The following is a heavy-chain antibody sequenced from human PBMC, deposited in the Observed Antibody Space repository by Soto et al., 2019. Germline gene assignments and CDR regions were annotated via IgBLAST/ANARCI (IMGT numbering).Heavy chain of an antibody. CDR3: LADSRETVTNFDC. Sequence: GAPVKVASQASGFTFTSSAVQWVRQARGQRLEWVGWIVVGSGNTNYAQKFQERVIITRVRCTSTASMVLSCLICEGSAGDYCLADSRETVTNFDCWARVTLGAVSS. J-gene: IGHJ4*02. D-gene: IGHD4-17*01. CDR1: GFTFTSSA. V-gene: IGHV1-58*01. CDR2: IVVGSGNT.